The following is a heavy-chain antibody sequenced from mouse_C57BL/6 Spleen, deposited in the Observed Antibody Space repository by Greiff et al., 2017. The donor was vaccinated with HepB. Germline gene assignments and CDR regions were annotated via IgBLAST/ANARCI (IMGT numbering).Heavy chain of an antibody. Sequence: EVQLVESGGGLVKPGGSLKLSCAASGFTFSDYGMHWVRQAPEKGLEWVAYISSGSSTIYYADTVKGRFTISRDNAKNTLFLQMTSLRSEDTAMYYCARQGRLPGDWYFDVWGTGTTVTVSS. CDR3: ARQGRLPGDWYFDV. J-gene: IGHJ1*03. V-gene: IGHV5-17*01. CDR2: ISSGSSTI. D-gene: IGHD1-2*01. CDR1: GFTFSDYG.